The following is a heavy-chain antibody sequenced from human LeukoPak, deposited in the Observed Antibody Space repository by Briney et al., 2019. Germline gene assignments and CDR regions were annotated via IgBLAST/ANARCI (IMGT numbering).Heavy chain of an antibody. CDR3: ARHISGAATLD. J-gene: IGHJ4*02. D-gene: IGHD3-3*02. Sequence: PSETLSLTCTVSGGSMSNYYGSWIRQPPGKGLEWIAYIYYTGSTYYNPSLKSRVTMSVDTSKNQFSLSLSSVTAADTAIYCCARHISGAATLDWGQGTLVTVSS. V-gene: IGHV4-59*08. CDR1: GGSMSNYY. CDR2: IYYTGST.